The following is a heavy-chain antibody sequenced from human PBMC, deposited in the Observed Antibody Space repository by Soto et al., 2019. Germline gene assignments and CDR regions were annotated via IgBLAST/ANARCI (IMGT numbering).Heavy chain of an antibody. CDR1: GFTFSNFW. Sequence: SLRLSCAASGFTFSNFWVHWVRQAPGKGLVWVSRASPDGSSTSYADSVKGRFTISRDNAKNMLYMEMNSLRAEDTAVYYCASHGSGDYFWFDPWGQGTLVTVPQ. CDR3: ASHGSGDYFWFDP. J-gene: IGHJ5*02. V-gene: IGHV3-74*01. D-gene: IGHD4-17*01. CDR2: ASPDGSST.